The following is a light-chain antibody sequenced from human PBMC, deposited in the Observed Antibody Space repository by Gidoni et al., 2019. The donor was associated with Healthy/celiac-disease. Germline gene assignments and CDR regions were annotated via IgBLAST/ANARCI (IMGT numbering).Light chain of an antibody. CDR3: QQLNILPRT. Sequence: DIQLTQSPSFLSASVGDRVTIACRDSQAISIYLAWYQQKPGRSPNLLIYGATTLQSGVPSRFSGSGAGTEFTLTSSSRHPEDFATYYCQQLNILPRTFGPWTKVDI. CDR2: GAT. J-gene: IGKJ3*01. V-gene: IGKV1-9*01. CDR1: QAISIY.